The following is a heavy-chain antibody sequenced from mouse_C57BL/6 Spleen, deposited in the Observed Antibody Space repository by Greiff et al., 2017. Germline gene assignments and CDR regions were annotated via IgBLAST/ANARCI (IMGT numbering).Heavy chain of an antibody. D-gene: IGHD4-1*01. V-gene: IGHV1-66*01. CDR2: IYPGSGNT. Sequence: QVQLQQSGPELVKPGASVKISCKASGYSFTSYYIHWVKQRPGPGLEWIGWIYPGSGNTQYNEKFKGKATLTADTSSSTAYMQLSSLTSEDSAVYNGARRAELGRGYAMDYWGQGTSVTVSS. CDR3: ARRAELGRGYAMDY. J-gene: IGHJ4*01. CDR1: GYSFTSYY.